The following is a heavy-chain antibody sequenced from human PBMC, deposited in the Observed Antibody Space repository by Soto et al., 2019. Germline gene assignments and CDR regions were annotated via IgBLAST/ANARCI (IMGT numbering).Heavy chain of an antibody. CDR1: GFTFSSYA. V-gene: IGHV3-23*01. Sequence: GGSLRLSCAASGFTFSSYATSWVRQAPGKGLEWVSAISGSGGSTYYADSVKGRFTISRDNSKNTLYLQMNSLRAEDTAVYYCAKDYSYSSSFDYWGQGTLVTVSS. CDR2: ISGSGGST. D-gene: IGHD6-13*01. CDR3: AKDYSYSSSFDY. J-gene: IGHJ4*02.